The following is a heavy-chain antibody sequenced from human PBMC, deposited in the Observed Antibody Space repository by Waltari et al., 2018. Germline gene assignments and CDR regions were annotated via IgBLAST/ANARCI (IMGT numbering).Heavy chain of an antibody. CDR2: IIPNISES. D-gene: IGHD2-2*01. CDR1: GGTFGRFA. Sequence: VQLVQSGAEVKKPGSSVKVSCKASGGTFGRFAISWARQAAGEGLEWMGGIIPNISESNYEQKSQGRVTITADDSTRIAYMEVSSLSFEDTAVYFCATDTSPPYWGQGTLVIVSS. V-gene: IGHV1-69*01. CDR3: ATDTSPPY. J-gene: IGHJ4*02.